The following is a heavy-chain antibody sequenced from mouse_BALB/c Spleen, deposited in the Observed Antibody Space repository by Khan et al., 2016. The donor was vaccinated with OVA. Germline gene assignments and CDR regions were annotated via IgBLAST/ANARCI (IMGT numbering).Heavy chain of an antibody. Sequence: EVQLQESGPGLVKPSQSLSLTSTVTGYSITSGYGWNWIRQFPGNKLEWMGYISYSGSTNYNPSLKSRISITRDTSKYQFFLQLNSVTTEDTATYYCARTARIKYWGQGTTLTVSS. D-gene: IGHD1-2*01. CDR1: GYSITSGYG. CDR2: ISYSGST. V-gene: IGHV3-2*02. J-gene: IGHJ2*01. CDR3: ARTARIKY.